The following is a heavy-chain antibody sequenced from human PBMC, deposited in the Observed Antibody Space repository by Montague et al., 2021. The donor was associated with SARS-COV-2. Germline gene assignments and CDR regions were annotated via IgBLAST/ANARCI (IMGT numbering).Heavy chain of an antibody. CDR1: GDSVSSNSAA. CDR2: TYYRSQWYE. Sequence: CAISGDSVSSNSAAWNWIRQSPSRGLEWLGRTYYRSQWYEDYAVSVKGRITIKPDTSKNQFYLHLESVSPDDTALYYCARGAYHDLYYYYHGMDVWGRGTTVSVSS. J-gene: IGHJ6*02. D-gene: IGHD2-2*01. CDR3: ARGAYHDLYYYYHGMDV. V-gene: IGHV6-1*01.